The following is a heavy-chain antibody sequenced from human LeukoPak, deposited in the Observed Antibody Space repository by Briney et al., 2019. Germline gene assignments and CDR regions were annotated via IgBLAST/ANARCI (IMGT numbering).Heavy chain of an antibody. J-gene: IGHJ4*02. Sequence: GESLKISCKGFEYGVGYWIGRVRQMPGKGLEWMGIIYPGDSDTRYSPSFQGQVTISADKSINIVYLKWSSLKASDTAIYYCARASAYYDIFTTYTHLYYFDYWGQGTLVTVSS. CDR3: ARASAYYDIFTTYTHLYYFDY. CDR1: EYGVGYW. CDR2: IYPGDSDT. D-gene: IGHD3-9*01. V-gene: IGHV5-51*01.